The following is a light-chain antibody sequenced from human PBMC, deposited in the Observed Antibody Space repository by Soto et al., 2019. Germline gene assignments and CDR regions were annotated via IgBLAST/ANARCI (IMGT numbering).Light chain of an antibody. CDR2: AAT. Sequence: DIQMNQSPSSLSASIGDRVTITCRASQSISFYLNWYQQKPGKAPRLLIYAATNLQRGVPSRFSGGGSGADFTLTVSSLQPEDFATYYCQQSYSTPHTFGQGTKVEIK. CDR1: QSISFY. V-gene: IGKV1-39*01. CDR3: QQSYSTPHT. J-gene: IGKJ1*01.